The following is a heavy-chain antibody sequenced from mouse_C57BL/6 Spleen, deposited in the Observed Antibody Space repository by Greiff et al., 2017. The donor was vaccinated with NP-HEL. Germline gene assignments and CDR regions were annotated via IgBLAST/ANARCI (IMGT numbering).Heavy chain of an antibody. CDR1: GYTFTDYN. V-gene: IGHV1-22*01. D-gene: IGHD2-12*01. CDR3: ARGKAYYSPSFAY. Sequence: EVQLQQSGPELVKPGASVKMSCKASGYTFTDYNMHWVKQSHGKSLEWIGYINPNNGGTSYNQKFKGKATLTVNKSSSTAYMELRSLTSEDSAVYYCARGKAYYSPSFAYWGQGTLVTVSA. J-gene: IGHJ3*01. CDR2: INPNNGGT.